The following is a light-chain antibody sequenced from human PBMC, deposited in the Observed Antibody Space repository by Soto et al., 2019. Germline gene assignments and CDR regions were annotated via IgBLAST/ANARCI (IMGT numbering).Light chain of an antibody. CDR1: QSVSRN. J-gene: IGKJ4*01. V-gene: IGKV3-15*01. Sequence: ETVMTQFPATLSVSPGERTTLSCRASQSVSRNLAWYQQRPGQTPMLLLYGASTRATGIPARFSASGSGTECTLTISSLQSEDVAVYYCQQYNNWPLTFGGGTKVAIE. CDR2: GAS. CDR3: QQYNNWPLT.